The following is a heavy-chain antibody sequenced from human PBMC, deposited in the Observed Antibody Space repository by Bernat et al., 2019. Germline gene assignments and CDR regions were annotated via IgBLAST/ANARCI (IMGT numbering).Heavy chain of an antibody. D-gene: IGHD3-22*01. V-gene: IGHV2-5*02. CDR2: IYWDDDK. CDR1: GFSLSTSGVG. Sequence: QITLKESGPTLVKPTQTLTLTCTFSGFSLSTSGVGVGWIRQPPGKALEWLALIYWDDDKRYSPSLKSRLTITKDTSKNQVVLTMTNMDPVDTATYYCAHTHSGLWLLPYFDYWGQGTLVTVSS. J-gene: IGHJ4*02. CDR3: AHTHSGLWLLPYFDY.